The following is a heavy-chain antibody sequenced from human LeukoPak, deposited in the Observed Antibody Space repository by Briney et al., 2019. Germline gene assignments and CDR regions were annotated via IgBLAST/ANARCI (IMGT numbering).Heavy chain of an antibody. Sequence: ASVKVSCKASGYTFISYGINWVRQAPGQGLEGMGWISAYNGNTNYAQKLQGRVTMTTDTSTSTAYMELRSLRSDATAVYYCARGPSGSYFDYWGQGTLVTVSS. D-gene: IGHD1-26*01. V-gene: IGHV1-18*01. CDR1: GYTFISYG. CDR3: ARGPSGSYFDY. J-gene: IGHJ4*02. CDR2: ISAYNGNT.